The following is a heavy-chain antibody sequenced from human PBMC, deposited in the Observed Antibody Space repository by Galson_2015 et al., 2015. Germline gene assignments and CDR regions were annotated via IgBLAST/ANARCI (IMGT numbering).Heavy chain of an antibody. CDR3: ARVVRVGYSSGWNDY. CDR2: ISVDNGNT. Sequence: SVKVSCKASGYTFTSYGISWVRQAPGQGLEWMGWISVDNGNTNYAQKLQGRVTMTTDTSTSTAYMELRSLRSDDTAVYYCARVVRVGYSSGWNDYWGQGTLVTVSS. D-gene: IGHD6-19*01. J-gene: IGHJ4*02. CDR1: GYTFTSYG. V-gene: IGHV1-18*01.